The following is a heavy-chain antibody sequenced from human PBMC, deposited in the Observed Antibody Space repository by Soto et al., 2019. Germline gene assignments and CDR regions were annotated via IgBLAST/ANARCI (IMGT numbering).Heavy chain of an antibody. CDR1: GFSFSDYW. D-gene: IGHD2-2*01. Sequence: EVQLVESGGGLVQPGGSLRVSCAAAGFSFSDYWMTWVRQVPGKGLEWVANIKQDGSEKYYADSVKGRFTISRDNAKSSLYVQLNSLRAEDTAVYYCARSRAGRTAASYYDYMDVWGKGTPVTVSS. CDR2: IKQDGSEK. V-gene: IGHV3-7*01. J-gene: IGHJ6*03. CDR3: ARSRAGRTAASYYDYMDV.